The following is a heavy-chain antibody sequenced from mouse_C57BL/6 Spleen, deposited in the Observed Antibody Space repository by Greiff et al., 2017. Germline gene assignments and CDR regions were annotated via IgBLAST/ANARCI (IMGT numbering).Heavy chain of an antibody. CDR3: TRRGKIYYDYDKGYYFDY. D-gene: IGHD2-4*01. CDR2: IYPGNSDT. V-gene: IGHV1-5*01. CDR1: GYTFTSYW. J-gene: IGHJ2*01. Sequence: VQLQQSGTVLARPGASVKMSCKTSGYTFTSYWMHWVKQRPGQGLEWIGAIYPGNSDTSYNQKFKGKAKLTAVTSASTAYMELSSLTNEDSAVYYCTRRGKIYYDYDKGYYFDYWGQGTTLTVSS.